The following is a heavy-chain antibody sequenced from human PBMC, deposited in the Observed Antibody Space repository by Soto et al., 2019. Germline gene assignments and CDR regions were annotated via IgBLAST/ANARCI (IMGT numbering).Heavy chain of an antibody. CDR2: IYYSGST. J-gene: IGHJ6*02. CDR1: GGSISGGDYY. D-gene: IGHD2-2*01. CDR3: ARSAGIVVVRGPYYYGMDV. Sequence: PSETLSLTCTVSGGSISGGDYYWSWIRQPPGKGLEWIGYIYYSGSTYYNPSLKSRVTISVDTSKNQFSLKLSSVTAADTAVYYCARSAGIVVVRGPYYYGMDVWGQGTTVTVSS. V-gene: IGHV4-30-4*01.